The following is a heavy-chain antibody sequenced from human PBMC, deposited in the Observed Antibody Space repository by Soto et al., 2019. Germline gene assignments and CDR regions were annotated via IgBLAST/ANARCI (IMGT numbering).Heavy chain of an antibody. Sequence: QITLKESGPTLVKPTQTLTLTCTFSGFSLRTSGVGVGWIRQPPGKALEWLALIYWDDDKRYCPSLKNRLTIIKDTSKNQVVLTMTNMDPVDTATYFCAHRLTLNSNWNYGRFDYWGQGTLVTVSS. CDR1: GFSLRTSGVG. CDR3: AHRLTLNSNWNYGRFDY. J-gene: IGHJ4*02. D-gene: IGHD1-7*01. CDR2: IYWDDDK. V-gene: IGHV2-5*02.